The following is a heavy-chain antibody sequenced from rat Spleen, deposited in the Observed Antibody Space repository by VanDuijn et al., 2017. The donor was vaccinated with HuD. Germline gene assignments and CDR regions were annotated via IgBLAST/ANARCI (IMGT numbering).Heavy chain of an antibody. D-gene: IGHD1-11*01. CDR2: ISYDGSST. V-gene: IGHV5-7*01. CDR1: GFTFSDYN. CDR3: ARHTRLNYGTVGDY. Sequence: EVQLVESGGGLVQPGRSLKLSCAASGFTFSDYNMAWVRQAPKKGLEWVATISYDGSSTYYRDSVKGRFTISRDNAKSTLYLQMDSLRCQDTATYYGARHTRLNYGTVGDYCVKGVMVTVSA. J-gene: IGHJ2*01.